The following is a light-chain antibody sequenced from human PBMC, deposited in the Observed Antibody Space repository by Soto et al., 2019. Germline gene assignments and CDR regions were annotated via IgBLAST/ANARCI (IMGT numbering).Light chain of an antibody. CDR2: SAS. CDR3: QQNFSPHIA. V-gene: IGKV1-39*01. Sequence: QVTQSPTYLSASVGGRRNIICRASRSIGNNLNWYQQRPGKAPLLLIYSASSLQSGVPSRFSGSSSGTDFTLTINGLQPEDFATYYCQQNFSPHIAFGQGTRVEIK. J-gene: IGKJ5*01. CDR1: RSIGNN.